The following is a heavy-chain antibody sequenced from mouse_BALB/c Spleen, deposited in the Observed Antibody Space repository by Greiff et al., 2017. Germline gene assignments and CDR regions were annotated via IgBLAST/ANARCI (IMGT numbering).Heavy chain of an antibody. J-gene: IGHJ4*01. CDR2: IWSGGST. CDR3: ARMGNFRYDGYYAMDY. CDR1: GFSLTSYG. Sequence: VQLMESGPGLVQPSQSLSITCTVSGFSLTSYGVHWVRQSPGKGLEWLGVIWSGGSTDDNAAFISRLSISKDNSKSQVFFKMNSLQTNDTAIYYCARMGNFRYDGYYAMDYWGQGTSVTVSS. V-gene: IGHV2-2*02. D-gene: IGHD2-14*01.